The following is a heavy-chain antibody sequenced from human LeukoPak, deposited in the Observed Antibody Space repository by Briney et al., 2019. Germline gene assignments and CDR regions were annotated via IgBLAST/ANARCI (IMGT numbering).Heavy chain of an antibody. CDR2: ISAYNGNT. CDR1: GYTFTSYG. CDR3: ARMDNSGSYFDY. J-gene: IGHJ4*02. Sequence: ASVKVSCKASGYTFTSYGISWVRQAPGQGLEWMGWISAYNGNTNYAQKLQGRVTMTIDTSTSTAYMELRSLRSDDTAVYYCARMDNSGSYFDYWGQGTLVTVSS. V-gene: IGHV1-18*01. D-gene: IGHD1-26*01.